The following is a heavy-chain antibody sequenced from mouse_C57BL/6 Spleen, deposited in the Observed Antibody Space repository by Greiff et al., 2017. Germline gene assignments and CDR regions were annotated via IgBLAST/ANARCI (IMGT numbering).Heavy chain of an antibody. CDR2: IDPEDGDT. D-gene: IGHD2-4*01. J-gene: IGHJ2*01. V-gene: IGHV14-1*01. Sequence: VQLQQSGAELVRPGASVKLSCTASGFNIKDYYMHWVKQRPEQGLEWIGRIDPEDGDTDYAAKFQGKATMTADTSSNTAYLQLSSLTSEDTAVYYCTTSTMIKDDFDYWGQGTTLTVSS. CDR1: GFNIKDYY. CDR3: TTSTMIKDDFDY.